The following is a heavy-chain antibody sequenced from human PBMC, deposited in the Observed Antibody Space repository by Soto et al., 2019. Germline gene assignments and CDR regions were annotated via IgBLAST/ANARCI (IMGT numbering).Heavy chain of an antibody. V-gene: IGHV3-21*01. D-gene: IGHD3-16*01. Sequence: PGGSLRLSCAASGFTFSSYSMSWVRQAPGKGLEWVSSISSSSSYIYYADSVKGRFTISRDNAKNSLYLQMNSLRAEDTAVYYCARVRGGAAFDIWGQGTMVTVSS. CDR1: GFTFSSYS. CDR3: ARVRGGAAFDI. J-gene: IGHJ3*02. CDR2: ISSSSSYI.